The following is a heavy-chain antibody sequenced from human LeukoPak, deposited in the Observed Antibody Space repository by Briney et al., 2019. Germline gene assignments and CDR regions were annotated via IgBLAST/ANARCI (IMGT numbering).Heavy chain of an antibody. Sequence: KPSETLSLTCAVYGVSFSGYYWSWIRQPPGKGLEWIGEIKHSGSTNYNPSLKSRVTISVDTSKNQFTLKLSSVTAADTAVYYCARGNMIVVVISAFDIWGQGTMVTVSS. J-gene: IGHJ3*02. V-gene: IGHV4-34*01. CDR2: IKHSGST. D-gene: IGHD3-22*01. CDR3: ARGNMIVVVISAFDI. CDR1: GVSFSGYY.